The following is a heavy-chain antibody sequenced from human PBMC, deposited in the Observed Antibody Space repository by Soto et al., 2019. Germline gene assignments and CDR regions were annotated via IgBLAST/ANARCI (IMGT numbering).Heavy chain of an antibody. J-gene: IGHJ6*02. CDR1: GYTFTSYD. V-gene: IGHV1-8*01. CDR2: MNPNSGNT. CDR3: ARHRYYDFWSGQRVPAYYYYGMDV. D-gene: IGHD3-3*01. Sequence: ASVKVSCKASGYTFTSYDINWVRQATGQGLEWMGWMNPNSGNTGYAQKFQGRVTMTRNTSISTAYMELSSLKASDTAMYYCARHRYYDFWSGQRVPAYYYYGMDVWGQGTTVTVSS.